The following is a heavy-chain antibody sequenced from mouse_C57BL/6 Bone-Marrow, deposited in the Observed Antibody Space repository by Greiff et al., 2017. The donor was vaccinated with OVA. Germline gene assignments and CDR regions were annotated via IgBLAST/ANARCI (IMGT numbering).Heavy chain of an antibody. CDR1: GYSITSGYY. D-gene: IGHD1-1*01. CDR3: ARDYGSSHWYFDV. CDR2: ISYDGSN. Sequence: ESGPGLVKPSQSLSLPCSVTGYSITSGYYWNWIRQFPGNKLEWMGYISYDGSNNYNPSLKNRISITRDTSKNQFFLKLNSVTTEDTATYYCARDYGSSHWYFDVWGTGTTVTVSS. J-gene: IGHJ1*03. V-gene: IGHV3-6*01.